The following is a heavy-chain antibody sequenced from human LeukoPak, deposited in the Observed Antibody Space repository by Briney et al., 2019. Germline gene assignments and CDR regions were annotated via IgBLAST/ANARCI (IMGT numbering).Heavy chain of an antibody. J-gene: IGHJ3*02. Sequence: GGSLRLSCAASGFTFSSYAMSWVRQAPGKGLEWVSAISGSGGSTYYADSVKGRFTISRDNSKNTLYLQMNSLRAEDTAVYYCAKDMALTGYYYDKEDAFDIWGQVTMVTVSS. D-gene: IGHD3-22*01. CDR2: ISGSGGST. CDR1: GFTFSSYA. V-gene: IGHV3-23*01. CDR3: AKDMALTGYYYDKEDAFDI.